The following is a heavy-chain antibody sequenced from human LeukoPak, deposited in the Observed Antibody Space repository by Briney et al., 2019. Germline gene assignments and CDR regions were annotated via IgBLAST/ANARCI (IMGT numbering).Heavy chain of an antibody. J-gene: IGHJ5*02. CDR2: IYYSGST. V-gene: IGHV4-39*07. CDR3: ARAWAAMVRGVIEGDNWFDP. D-gene: IGHD3-10*01. Sequence: SETLSLTCTVSGGFISSSSYYWGWIRQPPGKGLEWIGSIYYSGSTYYNPSLKSRVTISVDTSKNQFSLKLSSVTAADTAVYYCARAWAAMVRGVIEGDNWFDPWGQGTLVTVSS. CDR1: GGFISSSSYY.